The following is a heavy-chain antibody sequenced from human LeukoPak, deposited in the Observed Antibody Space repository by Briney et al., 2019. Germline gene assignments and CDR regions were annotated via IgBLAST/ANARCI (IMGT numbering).Heavy chain of an antibody. D-gene: IGHD6-25*01. CDR3: AKVLSGAGLYYYYMDV. J-gene: IGHJ6*03. CDR1: GFTFSSYA. Sequence: PGGSLRLSCAASGFTFSSYAMSWVRQAPGKGLEWVSGISGSGGSTYYADSVKGRFTISRDNSKNTLYLQMNNLRAEDTAVYYCAKVLSGAGLYYYYMDVWGKGTTVTVSS. V-gene: IGHV3-23*01. CDR2: ISGSGGST.